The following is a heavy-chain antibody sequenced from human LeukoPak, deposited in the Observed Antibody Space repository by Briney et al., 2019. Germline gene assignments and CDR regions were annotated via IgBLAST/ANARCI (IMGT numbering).Heavy chain of an antibody. CDR1: GGSITNYY. D-gene: IGHD6-6*01. CDR3: ARVGLSSSSFAFDI. V-gene: IGHV4-59*01. J-gene: IGHJ3*02. Sequence: PSETLSLTCSVSGGSITNYYWSWIRQPPGKGLEWIGYIYYSGSTNYNPSLKSRVTISLDRSMNQFSLRLTSVTTADTAVYYCARVGLSSSSFAFDIWGQGTMVIVSS. CDR2: IYYSGST.